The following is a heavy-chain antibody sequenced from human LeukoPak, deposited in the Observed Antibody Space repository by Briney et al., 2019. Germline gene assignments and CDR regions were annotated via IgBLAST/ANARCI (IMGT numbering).Heavy chain of an antibody. CDR3: ARGGYFDY. Sequence: GGSLRLSCATSGFTFSPYSVNWVRQAPGKGLEWVSSISSSSSNIYYADSVKGRFTISRDNAKNSLYLQMNSLGAEDTAVYYCARGGYFDYWGQGTLVTVSS. V-gene: IGHV3-21*01. CDR2: ISSSSSNI. CDR1: GFTFSPYS. J-gene: IGHJ4*02.